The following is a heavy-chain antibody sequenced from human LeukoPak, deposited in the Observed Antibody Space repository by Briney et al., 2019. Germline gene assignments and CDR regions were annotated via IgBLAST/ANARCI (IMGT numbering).Heavy chain of an antibody. CDR2: INQDGSEK. CDR3: ARDAVDTANAV. V-gene: IGHV3-7*01. D-gene: IGHD5-18*01. CDR1: GFTFSSYW. Sequence: GGSLRLSCEASGFTFSSYWMSWVRQAPGKGLEWVADINQDGSEKYYVNAVKGRFTISRDNAKNTLYLQMNSLRAEDTAVYYCARDAVDTANAVWGQGTTVTVSS. J-gene: IGHJ6*02.